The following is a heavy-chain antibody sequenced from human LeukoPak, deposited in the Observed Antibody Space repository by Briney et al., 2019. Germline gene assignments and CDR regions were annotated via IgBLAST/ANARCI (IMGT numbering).Heavy chain of an antibody. CDR1: GDSINYYY. J-gene: IGHJ4*02. D-gene: IGHD2-15*01. Sequence: SETLSLTCTVSGDSINYYYWSWIRQSPGKGLEWIGYVYYNGSAKYNPSLKSRVTISVDMSKNQFSLKVSSVTAADTAIYYCARKGGHFDYWGQGTVVTVSS. CDR2: VYYNGSA. CDR3: ARKGGHFDY. V-gene: IGHV4-59*01.